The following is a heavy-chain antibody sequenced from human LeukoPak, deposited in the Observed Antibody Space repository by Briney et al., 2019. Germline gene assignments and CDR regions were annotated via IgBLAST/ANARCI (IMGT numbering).Heavy chain of an antibody. CDR1: GYTFTSYY. D-gene: IGHD1-1*01. V-gene: IGHV1-46*01. CDR3: VRCKLRGDCDY. CDR2: INPSGGST. J-gene: IGHJ4*02. Sequence: ASVKVSCKASGYTFTSYYMHWVRQAPGQGLEWMGIINPSGGSTSYAQKFQGRVTMTRDMSTSTVYMELSSLRSEDTAVYYCVRCKLRGDCDYWGQGTLVTVSS.